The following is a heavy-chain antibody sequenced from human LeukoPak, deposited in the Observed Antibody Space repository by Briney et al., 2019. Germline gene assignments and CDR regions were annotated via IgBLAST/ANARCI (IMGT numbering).Heavy chain of an antibody. CDR2: IYTSGST. J-gene: IGHJ3*02. V-gene: IGHV4-4*09. Sequence: SETLSLTRTVSGGSISSYYWSWIRQPPGKGLEWIGCIYTSGSTNYNPSLKSRLTISLDTSKNQFSLKLSSVTAADTAVYYCAGTFFYDSSGYPYAFDIWGQGTMVTVSS. CDR3: AGTFFYDSSGYPYAFDI. CDR1: GGSISSYY. D-gene: IGHD3-22*01.